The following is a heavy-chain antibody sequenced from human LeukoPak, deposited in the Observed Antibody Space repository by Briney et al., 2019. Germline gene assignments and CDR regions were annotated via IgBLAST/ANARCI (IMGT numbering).Heavy chain of an antibody. V-gene: IGHV3-33*01. D-gene: IGHD6-19*01. J-gene: IGHJ4*02. CDR3: ARGVIGSGLMNY. CDR2: IWYDGSNK. CDR1: GFTFSSYG. Sequence: PGRSLRLSCAASGFTFSSYGMRWVRQAPGKGLEWVAVIWYDGSNKYYADSVKGRFTISRDNSKNTLYLQMNSLRAEDTAVYYCARGVIGSGLMNYWGQGTLVTVSS.